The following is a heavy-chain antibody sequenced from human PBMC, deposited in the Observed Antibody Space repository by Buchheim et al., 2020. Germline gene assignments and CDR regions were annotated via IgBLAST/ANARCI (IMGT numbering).Heavy chain of an antibody. CDR1: GVFISSSNDY. D-gene: IGHD4-17*01. Sequence: QRQLQESGPGLVKPSETLSLTCTVSGVFISSSNDYWGWIRQPPGKRLEWIGSIYYSGSTYYNPSLQRRATLLVDTSKNQFSLWLRSVTAADTAVYFCARHGYGDYDLGDFDMWGQGT. J-gene: IGHJ3*02. V-gene: IGHV4-39*01. CDR2: IYYSGST. CDR3: ARHGYGDYDLGDFDM.